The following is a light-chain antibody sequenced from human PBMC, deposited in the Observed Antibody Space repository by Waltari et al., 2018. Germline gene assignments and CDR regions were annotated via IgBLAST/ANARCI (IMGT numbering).Light chain of an antibody. CDR2: DSS. V-gene: IGKV1-33*01. J-gene: IGKJ1*01. CDR3: QHYDNFPLART. Sequence: DIQMTQSPSSLSASVGDRVTITCQASQDIRHFLNWYQQKPGKAPNLLIYDSSKLETGVHSRFSGSGSVTDSTLTLSTLQPEDIGTYYCQHYDNFPLARTFGQGTKVEIK. CDR1: QDIRHF.